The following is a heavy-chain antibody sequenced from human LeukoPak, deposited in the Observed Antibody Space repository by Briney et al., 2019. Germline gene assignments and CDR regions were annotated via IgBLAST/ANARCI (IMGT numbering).Heavy chain of an antibody. CDR1: GFTFSSYS. D-gene: IGHD3-22*01. CDR2: ISSSSSYI. Sequence: GGSLRLSCAASGFTFSSYSMNWVRQAPGKGLEWVSSISSSSSYIYYADSVKGRFTISRDNAKNSLYLQMNSLRAEDTAVYYCAREGYYDSSGYYYWDYWGQGTLVTVSS. CDR3: AREGYYDSSGYYYWDY. J-gene: IGHJ4*02. V-gene: IGHV3-21*01.